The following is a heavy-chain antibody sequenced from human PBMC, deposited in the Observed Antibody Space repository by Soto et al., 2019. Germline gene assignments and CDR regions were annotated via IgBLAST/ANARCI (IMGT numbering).Heavy chain of an antibody. CDR1: GYTFTSYD. Sequence: ASVKVSCKASGYTFTSYDINWVRQATGQGLEWMGWMNPNSGNTGYAQKFQGRVTMTRNTSISTAYMELSSLRSEDTAVYYCASIKYYDILTGYYRTKNYYYGMDGWGQGTTVTVSS. V-gene: IGHV1-8*01. CDR3: ASIKYYDILTGYYRTKNYYYGMDG. D-gene: IGHD3-9*01. CDR2: MNPNSGNT. J-gene: IGHJ6*02.